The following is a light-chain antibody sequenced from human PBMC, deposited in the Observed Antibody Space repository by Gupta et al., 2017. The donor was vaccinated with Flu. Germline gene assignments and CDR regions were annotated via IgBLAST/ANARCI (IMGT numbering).Light chain of an antibody. V-gene: IGKV1-39*01. CDR3: QQSYSRPWT. CDR2: GAS. J-gene: IGKJ1*01. CDR1: QNIRRY. Sequence: GDRVTITCRASQNIRRYLSWYQQKPGKAPKLLIYGASTLQRGVPSTFSGSGSGTDFTLTISSLQPEDFATYYCQQSYSRPWTFGQGTEVEIK.